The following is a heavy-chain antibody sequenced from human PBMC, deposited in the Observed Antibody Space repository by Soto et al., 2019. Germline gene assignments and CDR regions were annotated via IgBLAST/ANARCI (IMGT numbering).Heavy chain of an antibody. D-gene: IGHD5-12*01. V-gene: IGHV1-69*08. CDR1: GGTFSSYT. Sequence: QVQLVQSGAEVKKPGSSVKVSCKASGGTFSSYTISWVRQAPGQGLEWMGRIIPILGIANYAQKFQGRVTITADKSTSTAYMELSSLRSEDKAVYYCAREGVRWLLFYYYGMDVWGQGTTVTVSS. CDR2: IIPILGIA. J-gene: IGHJ6*02. CDR3: AREGVRWLLFYYYGMDV.